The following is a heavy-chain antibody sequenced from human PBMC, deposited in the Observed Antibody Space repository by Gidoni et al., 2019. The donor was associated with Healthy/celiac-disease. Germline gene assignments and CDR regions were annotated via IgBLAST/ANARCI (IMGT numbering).Heavy chain of an antibody. J-gene: IGHJ4*02. CDR2: RWYDGSNK. V-gene: IGHV3-33*01. CDR1: GFPFSSYG. Sequence: QVQLVESGGGVVQPGRSLRLSCASSGFPFSSYGRHWVRQAPGKGLEWVVVRWYDGSNKDYAEAVKGRFTISRDNSKNTLYLQMNSLRAEDTAVYYCARGERWLQYYYFDYWGQGTLVTVSS. CDR3: ARGERWLQYYYFDY. D-gene: IGHD5-12*01.